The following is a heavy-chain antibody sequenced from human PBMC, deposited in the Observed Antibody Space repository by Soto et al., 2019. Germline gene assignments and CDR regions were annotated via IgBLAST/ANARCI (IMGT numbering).Heavy chain of an antibody. Sequence: QVQLVQSGAEVKKPGSSVKVSCTASGGTFSSYTISWVRQAPGQGLEWMGRIIPILGIVNYAQKFQGRVTITADKSTSRANMELISLRYEDTAVYYCAREKGAADSSCWRYWYFDLWGRGTLVAVSS. CDR3: AREKGAADSSCWRYWYFDL. V-gene: IGHV1-69*08. CDR1: GGTFSSYT. J-gene: IGHJ2*01. D-gene: IGHD2-15*01. CDR2: IIPILGIV.